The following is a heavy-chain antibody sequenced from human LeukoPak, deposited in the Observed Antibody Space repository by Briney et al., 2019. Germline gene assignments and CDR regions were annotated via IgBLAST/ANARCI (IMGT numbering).Heavy chain of an antibody. CDR3: AKAVKGRCSGARCYAFDY. CDR2: VVSNADST. J-gene: IGHJ4*02. Sequence: PGGSLRLSCTASGFTFSAYAMNWVRQAPGKGLEWVSSVVSNADSTYYAGSVKGRFTISRDNSRNMFYPQMNKLRADDTAIYYCAKAVKGRCSGARCYAFDYWGQGTLVTVSS. V-gene: IGHV3-23*01. CDR1: GFTFSAYA. D-gene: IGHD2-15*01.